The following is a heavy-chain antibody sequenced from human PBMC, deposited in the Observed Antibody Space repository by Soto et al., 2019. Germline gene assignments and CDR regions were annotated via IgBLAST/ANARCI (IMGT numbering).Heavy chain of an antibody. Sequence: QVQLQQWGAGLLKPSETLSLTCAVYGGSFSGYYWSWIRQPPGKGLGWSGEINHSGSTNYNPSLKSQVAIAVDRYKIRCHLTMGYVPAADTAVYYCARARGISVVRWPFEPCDYWGQGTLVTDS. CDR3: ARARGISVVRWPFEPCDY. V-gene: IGHV4-34*01. J-gene: IGHJ4*02. CDR2: INHSGST. D-gene: IGHD3-10*01. CDR1: GGSFSGYY.